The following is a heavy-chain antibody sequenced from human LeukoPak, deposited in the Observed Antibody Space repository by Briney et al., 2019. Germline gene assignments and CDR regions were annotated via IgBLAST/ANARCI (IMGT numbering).Heavy chain of an antibody. CDR1: GGSFSGYY. D-gene: IGHD1-14*01. J-gene: IGHJ4*02. V-gene: IGHV4-34*01. CDR3: ARVVYAGGVGY. CDR2: INHSGST. Sequence: SETLSLTCAVYGGSFSGYYWSWIRQPPGKGLEWIGEINHSGSTNYNPSLKSRVTISVDTSKNQFSLKLSSVTAADTAVYCCARVVYAGGVGYWGQGTLVTVSS.